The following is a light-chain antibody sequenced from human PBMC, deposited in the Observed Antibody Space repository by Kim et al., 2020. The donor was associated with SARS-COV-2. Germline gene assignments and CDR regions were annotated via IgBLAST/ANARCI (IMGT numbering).Light chain of an antibody. V-gene: IGLV2-14*01. CDR1: SRDIGAYIY. J-gene: IGLJ2*01. CDR2: DVY. Sequence: QSALTQPASVSGSPRQSITISCTGTSRDIGAYIYVSWYQQHPGKAPKLIIYDVYKRPSGIFDRFSGSKSGNTASLTISGLQAEDEAHYYCSSYTTSKAILFGGGTQLTVL. CDR3: SSYTTSKAIL.